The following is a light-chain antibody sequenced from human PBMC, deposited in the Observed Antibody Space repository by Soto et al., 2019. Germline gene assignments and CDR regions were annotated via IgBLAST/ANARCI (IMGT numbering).Light chain of an antibody. CDR1: QSISSN. CDR3: QQYGPSLIT. V-gene: IGKV3-15*01. Sequence: MTQSPSTLSASVGDRVIITCRASQSISSNLAWYQQKPGQAPRLLIYGASTRATGIPARFSGSGSGTEFTLTISSLQSEDYALYYCQQYGPSLITFGQGTRLEIK. CDR2: GAS. J-gene: IGKJ5*01.